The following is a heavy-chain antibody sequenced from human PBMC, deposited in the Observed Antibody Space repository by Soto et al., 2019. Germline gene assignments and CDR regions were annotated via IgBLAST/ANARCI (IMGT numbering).Heavy chain of an antibody. CDR3: ARDRGGIAARQRAYYFDY. Sequence: GGSLRLSCAASGFTFSSYSMNWVRQAPGKGLEWVSYISSSSSTIYYADSVKGRFTISRDNAKNSLYLQMNSLRAEDTAVYYCARDRGGIAARQRAYYFDYWGQGTLVTVSS. CDR1: GFTFSSYS. CDR2: ISSSSSTI. V-gene: IGHV3-48*01. D-gene: IGHD6-6*01. J-gene: IGHJ4*02.